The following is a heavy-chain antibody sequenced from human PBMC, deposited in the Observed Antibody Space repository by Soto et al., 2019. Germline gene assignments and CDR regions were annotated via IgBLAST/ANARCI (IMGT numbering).Heavy chain of an antibody. D-gene: IGHD2-2*01. CDR2: ISSSSSYI. CDR1: GFTFSSYS. Sequence: GGSLRLSCAASGFTFSSYSMNWVRQAPGKGLEWVSSISSSSSYIYYADSVKGRFTISRDNAKNSLYLQMNSLRAEDTAVYYCAREGYCSSTSCHTGGHDAFDIRGQGTMVPVSS. CDR3: AREGYCSSTSCHTGGHDAFDI. V-gene: IGHV3-21*01. J-gene: IGHJ3*02.